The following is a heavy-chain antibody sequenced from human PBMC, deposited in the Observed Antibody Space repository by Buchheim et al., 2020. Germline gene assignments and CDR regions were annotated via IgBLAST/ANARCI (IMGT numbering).Heavy chain of an antibody. Sequence: EVQLVESGGGLVQPGGSLRLSCAASGFAVSGNYMTWVRQAPGKGLEWVSVIYSGGNTYSADSVKGRFTISRDNSKNMLYLQMFSLRAEDTALYYCASSGSPYYFDFWGQGTL. CDR2: IYSGGNT. CDR1: GFAVSGNY. J-gene: IGHJ4*02. D-gene: IGHD1-26*01. V-gene: IGHV3-66*01. CDR3: ASSGSPYYFDF.